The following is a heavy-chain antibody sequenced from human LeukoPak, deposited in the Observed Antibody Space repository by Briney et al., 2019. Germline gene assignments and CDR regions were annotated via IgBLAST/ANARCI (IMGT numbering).Heavy chain of an antibody. D-gene: IGHD3-22*01. CDR1: GFTFSSYG. CDR2: IWYDGSNK. J-gene: IGHJ4*02. CDR3: AIETDHERYYYDSSGYYPPLDC. V-gene: IGHV3-33*01. Sequence: GGSLRLSCAASGFTFSSYGMHWVRQAPGKGLEWVAVIWYDGSNKYYADSVKGRFTISRDNSKNTLYLQMNSGRAEDTAVYYCAIETDHERYYYDSSGYYPPLDCWGQGTLVTVSS.